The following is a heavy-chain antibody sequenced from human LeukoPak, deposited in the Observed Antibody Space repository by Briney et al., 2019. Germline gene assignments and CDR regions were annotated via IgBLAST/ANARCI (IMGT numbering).Heavy chain of an antibody. V-gene: IGHV1-46*01. D-gene: IGHD3-16*01. J-gene: IGHJ4*02. CDR1: GYTFTSYF. CDR3: VREEEGGTFDH. Sequence: ASVKVSCKASGYTFTSYFMHWVRQAPGQGLEWMGTINPSAGNTRYAQKFQGRVTMTRDTSTSTVYMELSSLRSEDTAIYYCVREEEGGTFDHWGQGTLVTVSS. CDR2: INPSAGNT.